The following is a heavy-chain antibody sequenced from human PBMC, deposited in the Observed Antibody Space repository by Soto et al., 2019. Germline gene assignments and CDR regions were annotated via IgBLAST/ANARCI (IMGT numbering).Heavy chain of an antibody. D-gene: IGHD3-10*01. CDR1: GYTFTSYG. Sequence: ASVKVSCKASGYTFTSYGISWVRQAPGQGLEWMGWSSAYNGNTNYAQKLQCRVTITTDTSTSTAYMELTRLRSYDTAVHDRGIRNGSGSYYKAPDAFDIWGQGTMVTVSS. CDR3: GIRNGSGSYYKAPDAFDI. CDR2: SSAYNGNT. V-gene: IGHV1-18*01. J-gene: IGHJ3*02.